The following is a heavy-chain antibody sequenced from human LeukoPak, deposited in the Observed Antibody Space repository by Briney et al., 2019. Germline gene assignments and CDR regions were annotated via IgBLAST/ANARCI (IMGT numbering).Heavy chain of an antibody. V-gene: IGHV4-39*07. D-gene: IGHD3-16*01. CDR2: IYYSGST. CDR1: TGSISSSSYY. Sequence: PSETLSLTCTVSTGSISSSSYYWGWIRQPPGKGLEWIGSIYYSGSTYYNPSLKSRVTISVDTSKNQFSLKLSSVTAADTAVYYCARGGGDGGRGMDVWGQGTTVTVSS. J-gene: IGHJ6*02. CDR3: ARGGGDGGRGMDV.